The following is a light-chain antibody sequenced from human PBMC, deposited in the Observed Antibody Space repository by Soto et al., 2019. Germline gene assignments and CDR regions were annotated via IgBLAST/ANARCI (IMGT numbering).Light chain of an antibody. J-gene: IGKJ1*01. CDR2: DAS. CDR1: QSVSSY. Sequence: EIVLTQSPATLSLSPGERATLSCRASQSVSSYLAWYQQKPGQAPRLLIYDASNRATGIPARFSGSGSGTDFTLTSSSLEPEDFAVYYCQQRSNWPSWTFGHGTKVEIK. CDR3: QQRSNWPSWT. V-gene: IGKV3-11*01.